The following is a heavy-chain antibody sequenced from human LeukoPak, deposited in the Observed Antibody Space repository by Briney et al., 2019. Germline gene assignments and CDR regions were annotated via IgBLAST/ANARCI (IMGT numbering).Heavy chain of an antibody. V-gene: IGHV1-8*01. CDR3: ARASGSYWWFDS. CDR1: GYTFISYD. Sequence: VKVSCKASGYTFISYDINWVRQATGQGLEWMGWMNPNSGNTGYAQKFQGRVTMTRDTSISTVYMELSRLRSDDTAVYYCARASGSYWWFDSWGQGTLVTVSS. CDR2: MNPNSGNT. D-gene: IGHD1-26*01. J-gene: IGHJ5*01.